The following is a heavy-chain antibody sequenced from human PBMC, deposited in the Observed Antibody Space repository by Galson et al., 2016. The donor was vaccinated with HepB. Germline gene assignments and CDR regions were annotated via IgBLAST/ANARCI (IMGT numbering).Heavy chain of an antibody. CDR2: SSTNGGYT. D-gene: IGHD3-22*01. CDR1: GFTLINYA. Sequence: SLRLSCAASGFTLINYAMHWVRQAPGKGLEYVSTSSTNGGYTNYADSVKGRFTISRDNSKNTLYLQMSSLRPEDTAVYYCVQGGYYDRKGFYYWGQGTLVTVSS. V-gene: IGHV3-64D*06. CDR3: VQGGYYDRKGFYY. J-gene: IGHJ4*02.